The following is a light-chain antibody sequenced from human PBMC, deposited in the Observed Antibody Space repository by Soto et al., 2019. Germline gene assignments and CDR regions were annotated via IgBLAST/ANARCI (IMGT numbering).Light chain of an antibody. J-gene: IGKJ1*01. V-gene: IGKV3-20*01. CDR3: QQYDSYSEA. CDR1: QSVSSSH. CDR2: SAS. Sequence: EIELTQSPGTLSLSPGDRATLSCRASQSVSSSHLAWYQQKPGQAPRLLIYSASSRDSGIPYRFTGSGSGTDFTLTISRLQPEDFAAYYCQQYDSYSEAFGQGTKVDIK.